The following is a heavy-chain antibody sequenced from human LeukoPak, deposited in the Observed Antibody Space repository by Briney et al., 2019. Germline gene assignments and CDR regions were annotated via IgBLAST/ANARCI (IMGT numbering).Heavy chain of an antibody. CDR1: GFTFSSYA. Sequence: GGSLRLSCAASGFTFSSYAMSWVRQAPGKGLEWVSGISIGGVGTFYADSVKGRFTVSRDNSKNTLYMQMNSLRAEDTAVYYCARADTALGDYYGMDVWGQGTTVTVSS. CDR3: ARADTALGDYYGMDV. V-gene: IGHV3-23*01. J-gene: IGHJ6*02. D-gene: IGHD5-18*01. CDR2: ISIGGVGT.